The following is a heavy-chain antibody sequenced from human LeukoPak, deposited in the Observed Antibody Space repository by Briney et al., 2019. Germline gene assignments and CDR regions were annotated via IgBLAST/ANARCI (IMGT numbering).Heavy chain of an antibody. Sequence: SETLSLTCAVYGGSFSGYYWSRIRQPPGKGLEWIGEINHSGSTNYNPSLKSRVTISVDTSKNQFSLKLSSVTAADTAVYYCARPGDYGDYAYWGQGTLVTVSS. D-gene: IGHD4-17*01. CDR3: ARPGDYGDYAY. CDR1: GGSFSGYY. V-gene: IGHV4-34*01. J-gene: IGHJ4*02. CDR2: INHSGST.